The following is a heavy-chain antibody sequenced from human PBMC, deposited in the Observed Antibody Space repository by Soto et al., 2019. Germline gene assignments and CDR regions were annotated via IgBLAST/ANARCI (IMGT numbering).Heavy chain of an antibody. CDR1: GFTLSDYY. Sequence: QVQLVESGGGLVKPGGSLRLSCAASGFTLSDYYMSWMRQAPGKGQEWLSYISSSGNTIYYATSVKGRFTISRDNAKNSLSLQMNSLTAEDTAVYYCARRLGFSGVGPSTSNWFDPWGQGTLVTVSS. J-gene: IGHJ5*02. V-gene: IGHV3-11*01. CDR2: ISSSGNTI. D-gene: IGHD1-26*01. CDR3: ARRLGFSGVGPSTSNWFDP.